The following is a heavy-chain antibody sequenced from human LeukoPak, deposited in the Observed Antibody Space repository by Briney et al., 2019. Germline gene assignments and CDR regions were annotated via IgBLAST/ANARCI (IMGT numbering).Heavy chain of an antibody. CDR2: INHSGST. CDR3: ARHTVSIAVASLDY. Sequence: PSETLSLTCAVYGGSFSGYYWSWIRQPPGKGLEWIGEINHSGSTNYNPSLKSRVTISVDTSKNQFSLKLSSVTAADTAVYYCARHTVSIAVASLDYWGLGTLVTVSS. J-gene: IGHJ4*02. D-gene: IGHD6-19*01. V-gene: IGHV4-34*01. CDR1: GGSFSGYY.